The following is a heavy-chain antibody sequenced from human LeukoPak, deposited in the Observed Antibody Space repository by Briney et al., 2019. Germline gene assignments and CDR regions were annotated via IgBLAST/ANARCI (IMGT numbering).Heavy chain of an antibody. CDR3: ARRLTQYDCFDP. D-gene: IGHD2-2*01. CDR2: TYYMSTWYN. V-gene: IGHV6-1*01. J-gene: IGHJ5*02. Sequence: SQTLSLTCAISGDSVPSNSVTWNWIRQSPSRGHEWLGRTYYMSTWYNDYAVSVRGRITVNPDTSKNQFSLHLNSVTPEDTAVYYCARRLTQYDCFDPWGQGILVTVSS. CDR1: GDSVPSNSVT.